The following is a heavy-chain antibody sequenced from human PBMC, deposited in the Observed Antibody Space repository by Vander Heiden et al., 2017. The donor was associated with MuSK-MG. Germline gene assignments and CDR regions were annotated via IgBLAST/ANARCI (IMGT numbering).Heavy chain of an antibody. CDR1: GFTFSSYA. V-gene: IGHV3-30*04. CDR3: ARVARITRVRGVNQDY. Sequence: QVQLVESGGGVVQPGRSLRLSCAASGFTFSSYAMHWVRQAPGKGLEWVAVISYDGSNKYYADSVKGRFTISRDNSKNTLYLQMNSLRAEDTAVYYCARVARITRVRGVNQDYWGQGTLVTVSS. J-gene: IGHJ4*02. CDR2: ISYDGSNK. D-gene: IGHD3-10*01.